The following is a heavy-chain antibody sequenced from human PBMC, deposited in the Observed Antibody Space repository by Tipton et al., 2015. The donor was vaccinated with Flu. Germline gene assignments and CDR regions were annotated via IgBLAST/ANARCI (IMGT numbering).Heavy chain of an antibody. CDR3: ARHTGDSVRGVIDY. J-gene: IGHJ4*02. D-gene: IGHD3-10*02. CDR1: GYSISSRYY. V-gene: IGHV4-38-2*02. CDR2: VYHGGTT. Sequence: GLVKPSETLSLTCTVSGYSISSRYYWGWIRQPPGKGLEWIGCVYHGGTTYYNPSLKSRLTMSVDTSKNQFSLKLSSVTAADTAVYYCARHTGDSVRGVIDYWGQGTLVTVSS.